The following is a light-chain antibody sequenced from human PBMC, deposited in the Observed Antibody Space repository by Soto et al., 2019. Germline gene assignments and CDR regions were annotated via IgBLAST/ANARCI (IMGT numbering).Light chain of an antibody. CDR3: QQYFTFPLT. CDR2: WAS. Sequence: IVMTQSPDSLAVSLGERATINCKSSQSVLYSSNNKNYLAWYQHKPGQPPKLLIYWASTRESGVPDRFSGSGSGTDFTLIISSLQAEDVAVYYCQQYFTFPLTFGGGTNVEIE. CDR1: QSVLYSSNNKNY. J-gene: IGKJ4*01. V-gene: IGKV4-1*01.